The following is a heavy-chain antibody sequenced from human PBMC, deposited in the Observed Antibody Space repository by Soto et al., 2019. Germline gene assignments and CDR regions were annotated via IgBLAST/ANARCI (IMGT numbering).Heavy chain of an antibody. CDR2: IYHLGNT. D-gene: IGHD5-12*01. Sequence: SETLSLTCSISGGSLSPYYWTWIRQSPGKGLEWIGYIYHLGNTKYNPSLKNRVSLSVDASEKQVSLRLSSVTAADTAVYLCERHKDIGATPGRPIDRWGQGALVTVS. CDR3: ERHKDIGATPGRPIDR. J-gene: IGHJ5*02. V-gene: IGHV4-59*08. CDR1: GGSLSPYY.